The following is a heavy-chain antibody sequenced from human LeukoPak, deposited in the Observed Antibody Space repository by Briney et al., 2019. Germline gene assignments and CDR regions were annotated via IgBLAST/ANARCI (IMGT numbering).Heavy chain of an antibody. D-gene: IGHD2-15*01. CDR2: IYYSGST. V-gene: IGHV4-59*08. J-gene: IGHJ5*02. Sequence: PSETLSLTCTVSGGSISSYYWSWIRQPPGKGLEWIGYIYYSGSTNYNPSLKSRVTISVDTSKNQFSLKLSSVTAADTAVYYCARHLAYCSGGSCFDTGWFDPWGQGTLVTVSS. CDR3: ARHLAYCSGGSCFDTGWFDP. CDR1: GGSISSYY.